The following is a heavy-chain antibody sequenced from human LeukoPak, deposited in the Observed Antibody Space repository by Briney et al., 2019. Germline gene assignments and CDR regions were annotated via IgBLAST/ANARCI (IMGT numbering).Heavy chain of an antibody. Sequence: GWSLRLSRAASRFTFSSHRRNGVGQPRAKGLAGGSSIGSSSYVYYADSVKGRFTISRDNAKNSLYLRMNGLGAEDTDVYYCARDFVTIGGPDYWGQGTLVTVSS. V-gene: IGHV3-21*01. CDR2: IGSSSYV. D-gene: IGHD4-17*01. CDR1: RFTFSSHR. CDR3: ARDFVTIGGPDY. J-gene: IGHJ4*02.